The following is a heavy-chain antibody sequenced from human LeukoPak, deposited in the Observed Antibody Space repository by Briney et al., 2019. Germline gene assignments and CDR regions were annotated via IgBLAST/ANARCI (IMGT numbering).Heavy chain of an antibody. J-gene: IGHJ3*02. CDR2: INHSGST. Sequence: SETLSLTCAVYGGSFSGYYWSWIRQPPGKGLEWIGEINHSGSTNYNPSLKSRVTISVDTSKNQFSLKLSSVTAADTAVYYCARVTPVTNDAFDIWGQGTMVTVSS. CDR3: ARVTPVTNDAFDI. D-gene: IGHD4-17*01. CDR1: GGSFSGYY. V-gene: IGHV4-34*01.